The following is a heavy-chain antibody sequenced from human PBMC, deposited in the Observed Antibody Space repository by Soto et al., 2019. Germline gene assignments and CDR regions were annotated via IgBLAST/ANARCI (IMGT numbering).Heavy chain of an antibody. CDR3: ARAGPGGNSVNHYYYYGMDV. Sequence: ASETLSLTCTVSGGSISSGGYYWSWIRQHPGKGLEWIGYIYYSGSTYYNPSLKSRVTISVDTSKNQFSLKLSSVTAADTAVYYCARAGPGGNSVNHYYYYGMDVWGQGTTVTVSS. V-gene: IGHV4-31*03. CDR2: IYYSGST. CDR1: GGSISSGGYY. J-gene: IGHJ6*02. D-gene: IGHD4-4*01.